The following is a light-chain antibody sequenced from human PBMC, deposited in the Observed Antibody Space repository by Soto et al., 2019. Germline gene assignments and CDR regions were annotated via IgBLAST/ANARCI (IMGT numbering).Light chain of an antibody. CDR3: HQNNNWPRT. CDR2: GAS. J-gene: IGKJ1*01. CDR1: ASVSSN. Sequence: EIVMTQSPATLSVSPGERATLSCRASASVSSNLVWYQQKPGQAPRLLIYGASTRASGIPARFSGSGSGTDFTLPISSLQSEDFAVYYCHQNNNWPRTFGQGTKVEIK. V-gene: IGKV3-15*01.